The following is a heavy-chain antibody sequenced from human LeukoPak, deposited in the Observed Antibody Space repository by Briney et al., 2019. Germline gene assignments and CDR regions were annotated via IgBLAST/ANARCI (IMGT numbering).Heavy chain of an antibody. D-gene: IGHD7-27*01. V-gene: IGHV3-23*01. CDR1: GFTFSSYV. Sequence: QPGGSLRLSCAASGFTFSSYVMTWVRQAPGKGLEWVSGISGGGSYTYYADSVKGRFTVSRDNSKNTLYLQMNSLRVDDTAVYYCAKDRHNWGSDYWGQGTLVIVSS. CDR2: ISGGGSYT. CDR3: AKDRHNWGSDY. J-gene: IGHJ4*02.